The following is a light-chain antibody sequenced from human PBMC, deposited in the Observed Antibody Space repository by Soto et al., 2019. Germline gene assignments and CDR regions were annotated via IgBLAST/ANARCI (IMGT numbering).Light chain of an antibody. J-gene: IGKJ1*01. CDR1: QSVSSD. V-gene: IGKV3-20*01. CDR3: QQYGSSGT. CDR2: GAS. Sequence: EIVLTQSPATLSWSPGEIAALSCRASQSVSSDLAWYHQKPGQAPRLLIYGASNRATGIPDRFSGSGSGTDFTLTISRLEPEDFAVYYCQQYGSSGTFGQGTKVDVK.